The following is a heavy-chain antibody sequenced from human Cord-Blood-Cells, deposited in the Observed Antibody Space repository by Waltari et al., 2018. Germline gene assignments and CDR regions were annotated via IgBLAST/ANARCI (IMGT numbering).Heavy chain of an antibody. Sequence: VQMVQSGAEVKKPGASVKVSCKVSGDTLTALSMHVVREAPGKGLEWMGGFDPEDGETIYAQKFQGRVTMTEDTSTDTAYMELSSLRSEDTAMYYCAGTGYGSGSYPFDYWGQGTLVTVSS. J-gene: IGHJ4*02. D-gene: IGHD3-10*01. V-gene: IGHV1-24*01. CDR3: AGTGYGSGSYPFDY. CDR2: FDPEDGET. CDR1: GDTLTALS.